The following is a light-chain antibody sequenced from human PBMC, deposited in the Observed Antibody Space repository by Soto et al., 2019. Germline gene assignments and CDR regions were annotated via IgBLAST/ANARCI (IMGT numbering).Light chain of an antibody. CDR3: AAWDDRLYV. V-gene: IGLV1-44*01. CDR2: SNT. J-gene: IGLJ1*01. CDR1: SSNIGSHT. Sequence: QSVLTQPPSASGAPGQTVTISCSGSSSNIGSHTVNWYQHLPGTAPKLLIYSNTQRPLGVPVRFSGSKSGTSASLAISGLQSEDEAEYYCAAWDDRLYVLGTGTKVTVL.